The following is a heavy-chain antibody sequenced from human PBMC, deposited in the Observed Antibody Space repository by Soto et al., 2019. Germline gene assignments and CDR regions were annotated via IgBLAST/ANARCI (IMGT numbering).Heavy chain of an antibody. CDR2: IIPVFGTT. D-gene: IGHD3-16*01. J-gene: IGHJ4*02. CDR3: AMGGSPYVWFNEF. CDR1: GGLFSSYA. V-gene: IGHV1-69*01. Sequence: QVQLVQSGAEVKKPGSSMKISCKASGGLFSSYAISWVRQAPGQGLEWMAGIIPVFGTTNYAQKFQDRVTITADESTNTAYMDLSSLRSEDTAIYYCAMGGSPYVWFNEFWGQGTLVTVSS.